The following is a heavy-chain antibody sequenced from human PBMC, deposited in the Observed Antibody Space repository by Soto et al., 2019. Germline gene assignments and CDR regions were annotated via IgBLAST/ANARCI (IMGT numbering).Heavy chain of an antibody. CDR3: ARASSYGDDAFDI. J-gene: IGHJ3*02. CDR2: ISSSGSTI. V-gene: IGHV3-11*01. CDR1: GFTFSDYY. Sequence: GGSLRLSCAASGFTFSDYYMSWIRQAPGKGLEWVSYISSSGSTIYYADSVKGRFTISRDNAKNSLYLQMNSLRAEDKAVYYCARASSYGDDAFDIWGQGTMVTVSS. D-gene: IGHD4-17*01.